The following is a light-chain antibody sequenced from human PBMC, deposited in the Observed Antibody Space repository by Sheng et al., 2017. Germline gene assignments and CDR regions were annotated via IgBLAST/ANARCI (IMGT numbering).Light chain of an antibody. J-gene: IGKJ2*01. V-gene: IGKV1-39*01. CDR3: QQSSSPLYT. CDR1: QTISNY. CDR2: AAS. Sequence: DIQMTQSPSSLSASVGDSVAITCRAGQTISNYLNWYQQKPGTAPKLLIYAASSLQSGVPSRFGGSGSGTEFTLSINNLQPEDFATYYCQQSSSPLYTFGQGTKLEIK.